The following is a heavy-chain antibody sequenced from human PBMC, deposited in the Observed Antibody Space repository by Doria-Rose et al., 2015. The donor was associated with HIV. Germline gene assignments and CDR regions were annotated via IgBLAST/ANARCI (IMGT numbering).Heavy chain of an antibody. Sequence: EVQLAESGGGLVKPGGSVRLSCATSGFSFSDYDMQWVRQAPGKGLEWVSSISSGSGYIYYADSVKGRFTTSRDNARNSLYLQMNSLRDDDTAVYFCARVAIAAHDGFGVWGQGTVVTVSS. CDR3: ARVAIAAHDGFGV. CDR1: GFSFSDYD. CDR2: ISSGSGYI. D-gene: IGHD6-25*01. V-gene: IGHV3-21*01. J-gene: IGHJ3*01.